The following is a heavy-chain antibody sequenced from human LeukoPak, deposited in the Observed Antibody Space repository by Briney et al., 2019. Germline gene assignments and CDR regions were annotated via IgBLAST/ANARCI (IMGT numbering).Heavy chain of an antibody. CDR3: ARGHLGFSP. V-gene: IGHV4-59*01. D-gene: IGHD2/OR15-2a*01. CDR1: GGSISGYS. Sequence: SETLSLTCTVFGGSISGYSWTWIRQPPGQGLEWIGYFHNSRTTSYNPSLTGRVIISVDTAMDQISLKLNSVTAADTAVYYCARGHLGFSPWGQGTRVTVSS. CDR2: FHNSRTT. J-gene: IGHJ5*02.